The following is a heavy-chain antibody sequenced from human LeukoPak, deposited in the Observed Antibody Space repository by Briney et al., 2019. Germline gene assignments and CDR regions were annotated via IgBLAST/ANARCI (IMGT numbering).Heavy chain of an antibody. V-gene: IGHV3-64*01. CDR2: ISSNGGST. D-gene: IGHD3-10*01. J-gene: IGHJ5*02. Sequence: GGSLRLSCAASGFTFSSYAMHWVRQAPGKGLEYVSAISSNGGSTYYANSVKGRFTISRDNSKNTLYLQMNSLRAEDTAVYYCARDGRGSRSSWFDPWGQGTLVIVSS. CDR3: ARDGRGSRSSWFDP. CDR1: GFTFSSYA.